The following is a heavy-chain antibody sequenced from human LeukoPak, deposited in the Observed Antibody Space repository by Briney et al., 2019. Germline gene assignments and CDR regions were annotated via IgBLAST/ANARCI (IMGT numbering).Heavy chain of an antibody. CDR3: AKDWFYMVRGVHRLFDY. V-gene: IGHV3-30*18. D-gene: IGHD3-10*01. CDR2: ISYDGSNK. J-gene: IGHJ4*02. CDR1: GFTFSSYA. Sequence: GGSLRLSCAASGFTFSSYAMSWVRQAPGKGLEWVAVISYDGSNKYYADSVKGRFTISRDNSKNTLYLQMNSLRAEDTAVYYCAKDWFYMVRGVHRLFDYWGQGTLVTVSS.